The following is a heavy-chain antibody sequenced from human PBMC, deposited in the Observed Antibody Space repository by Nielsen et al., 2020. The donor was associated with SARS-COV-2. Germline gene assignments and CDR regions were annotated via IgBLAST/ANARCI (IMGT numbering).Heavy chain of an antibody. CDR3: AKELEVCCHYMDV. CDR1: GFALSAYG. D-gene: IGHD5/OR15-5a*01. J-gene: IGHJ6*03. CDR2: IRMSDGAT. Sequence: GESLKISCTASGFALSAYGMDWVRQVPGRGLEWLANIRMSDGATQYANSVRGRFTISRDNAKNSLYLQMNSLRDEDTAVYFCAKELEVCCHYMDVWGKGTTVTVSS. V-gene: IGHV3-48*02.